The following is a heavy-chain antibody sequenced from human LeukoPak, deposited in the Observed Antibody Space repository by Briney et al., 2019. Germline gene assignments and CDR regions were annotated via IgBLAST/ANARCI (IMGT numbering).Heavy chain of an antibody. J-gene: IGHJ2*01. V-gene: IGHV3-33*01. CDR2: IWYDGSNK. CDR1: GFTFSSYG. D-gene: IGHD4-17*01. CDR3: AREPRTGYWYFDL. Sequence: GRSLRLSCAASGFTFSSYGMHWVRQAPGKGLEWVAVIWYDGSNKYYADSVKGRFTISRDNSKNTLYLQMNSLRAEDTAVYYCAREPRTGYWYFDLWGRGTLVTASS.